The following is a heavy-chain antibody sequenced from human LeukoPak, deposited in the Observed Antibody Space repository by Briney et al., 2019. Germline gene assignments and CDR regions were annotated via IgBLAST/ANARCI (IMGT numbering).Heavy chain of an antibody. V-gene: IGHV3-7*01. Sequence: GGSLRLSCAASGFTFSSYWMSWVRQVPGKGLEWVANIKPDGSEKYYVDSVKGRFTISRDNAKNSLYLQMNSLRAEDTAVYYCATVLNSGSFRYFDYWGQGTLVSVSP. CDR1: GFTFSSYW. CDR3: ATVLNSGSFRYFDY. CDR2: IKPDGSEK. D-gene: IGHD1-26*01. J-gene: IGHJ4*02.